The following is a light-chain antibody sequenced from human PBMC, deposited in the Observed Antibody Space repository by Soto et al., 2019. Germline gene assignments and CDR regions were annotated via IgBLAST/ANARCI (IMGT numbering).Light chain of an antibody. V-gene: IGKV3-20*01. CDR2: GAS. CDR3: QQYVSSPQT. CDR1: QSVSSSY. Sequence: EIVLTQSPGTLSLSPGERARLSCRASQSVSSSYLAWYQQKPGQAPRLLIYGASNRATGIPDRFSGSGSGTDFTLTISRLEPEDFAMYFCQQYVSSPQTFGQGTKVDIK. J-gene: IGKJ1*01.